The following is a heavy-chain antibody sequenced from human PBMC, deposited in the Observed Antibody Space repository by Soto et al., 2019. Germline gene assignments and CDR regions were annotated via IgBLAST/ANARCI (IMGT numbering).Heavy chain of an antibody. CDR1: GFTFSNAW. CDR2: IKSKTDGGTT. CDR3: TTLSVTNYYYYCMDV. J-gene: IGHJ6*03. V-gene: IGHV3-15*01. Sequence: EVQLVESGGGLVKPGGSLRLSCAASGFTFSNAWMSWVRQAPGKGLEWVGRIKSKTDGGTTDYAAPVKGRFTISRDDSKNTLYLKMNSLKTEDTAVYYCTTLSVTNYYYYCMDVWGKGTTVTVSS. D-gene: IGHD4-17*01.